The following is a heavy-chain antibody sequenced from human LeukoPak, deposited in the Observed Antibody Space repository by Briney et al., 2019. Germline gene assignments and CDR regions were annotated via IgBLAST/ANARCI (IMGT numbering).Heavy chain of an antibody. CDR1: GFTFSSYG. CDR2: ISYDGSNK. D-gene: IGHD5-12*01. J-gene: IGHJ4*02. V-gene: IGHV3-30*03. Sequence: GGSLRLSCAASGFTFSSYGMHWVRQAPGKGLEWVAVISYDGSNKYYADSVKGRFTISRDNSKNTLYLQMNSLRAEDTAVYYCARAYSGYEPGGYWGQGTLVTVSS. CDR3: ARAYSGYEPGGY.